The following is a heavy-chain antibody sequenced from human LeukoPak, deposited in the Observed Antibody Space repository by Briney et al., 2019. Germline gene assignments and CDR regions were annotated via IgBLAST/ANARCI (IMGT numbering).Heavy chain of an antibody. J-gene: IGHJ6*02. CDR3: ARERSGCSSTSCYALPTYYYYYGTDV. CDR2: IIPIFGTA. D-gene: IGHD2-2*01. CDR1: GGTFSSYA. Sequence: ASVKVSCKASGGTFSSYAISWVRQAPGQGLEWMGGIIPIFGTANYAQKFQGRVTITADESTSTAYMELSSLRSEDTAVYYCARERSGCSSTSCYALPTYYYYYGTDVWGQGTTVTVSS. V-gene: IGHV1-69*13.